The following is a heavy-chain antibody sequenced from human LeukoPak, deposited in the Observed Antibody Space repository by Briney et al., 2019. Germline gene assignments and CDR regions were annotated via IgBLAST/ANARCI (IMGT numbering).Heavy chain of an antibody. J-gene: IGHJ5*02. V-gene: IGHV1-69*13. Sequence: SVKVSCTASGGTFSIYAISWVRQAPGQGLEWMGGIIPIFGTANYAQKFQGRVTITADESTSTAYMELSSLRSEDTAVYYCARDYGDYVRGFDPWGQGTLVTVSS. D-gene: IGHD4-17*01. CDR3: ARDYGDYVRGFDP. CDR2: IIPIFGTA. CDR1: GGTFSIYA.